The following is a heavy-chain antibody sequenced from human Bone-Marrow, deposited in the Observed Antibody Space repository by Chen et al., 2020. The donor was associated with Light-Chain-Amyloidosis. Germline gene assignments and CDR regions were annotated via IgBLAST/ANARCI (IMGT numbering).Heavy chain of an antibody. Sequence: EVQLVESGGGLVKPGGSLRLSCAASGFTFSSYSMNWVRQAPGKGLEWVSSISSSSRYIYYADAVKGRFTISRDNAKNSLYLQMSSLRAEDTAVYYCARDSELVLGAFDYWGQGTLVTVSS. CDR1: GFTFSSYS. CDR2: ISSSSRYI. J-gene: IGHJ4*02. D-gene: IGHD6-13*01. V-gene: IGHV3-21*01. CDR3: ARDSELVLGAFDY.